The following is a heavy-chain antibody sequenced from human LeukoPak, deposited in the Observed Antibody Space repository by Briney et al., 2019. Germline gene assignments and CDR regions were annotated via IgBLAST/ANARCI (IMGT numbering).Heavy chain of an antibody. Sequence: GGSLRLSCAASGFTFSSYAMNWVRQAPGKGLEWVSGIRGSGDTTYYADSVKGRRFTISRDNSKNTLYLQMNSVRAEDTAVYYCAKDSAGQYYYGSGSFDYWGQGALVTVSS. D-gene: IGHD3-10*01. CDR2: IRGSGDTT. CDR3: AKDSAGQYYYGSGSFDY. CDR1: GFTFSSYA. J-gene: IGHJ4*02. V-gene: IGHV3-23*01.